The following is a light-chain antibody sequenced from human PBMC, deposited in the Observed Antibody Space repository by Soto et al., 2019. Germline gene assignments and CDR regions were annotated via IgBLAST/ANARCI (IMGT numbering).Light chain of an antibody. CDR2: AAS. CDR3: QNYNSAPLT. V-gene: IGKV1-27*01. J-gene: IGKJ4*01. Sequence: DIQMTQSPSSLSASVGDRVTITCRASQGTSNYLAWYQQKPGKVPKLLIYAASTLRSGVPSRFSGSGSGTDFTLTITSLQPEDDATYYCQNYNSAPLTFGGGTKVEIK. CDR1: QGTSNY.